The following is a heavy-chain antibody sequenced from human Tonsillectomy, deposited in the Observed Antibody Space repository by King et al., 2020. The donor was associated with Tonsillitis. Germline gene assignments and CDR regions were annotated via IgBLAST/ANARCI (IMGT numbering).Heavy chain of an antibody. V-gene: IGHV4-59*01. CDR3: ARGGRDSGSPGRVDY. CDR1: GGSISSYY. Sequence: QLQESGPGLVKPSETLSLTCTVSGGSISSYYCNWIRQPPGKELEWIGDIYYSGSTNYNPSLKSRVTISVDTSQNQFSLKLTSVTAADTAVYYCARGGRDSGSPGRVDYWGQGTLFTVSS. J-gene: IGHJ4*02. CDR2: IYYSGST. D-gene: IGHD1-26*01.